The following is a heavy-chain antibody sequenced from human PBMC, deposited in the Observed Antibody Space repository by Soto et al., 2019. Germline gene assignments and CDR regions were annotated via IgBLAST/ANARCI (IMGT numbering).Heavy chain of an antibody. V-gene: IGHV2-70*01. CDR1: GFSLSTSGMC. CDR3: ARTSCIAAGPYYYYYGMDV. Sequence: SGPTLVNPTPTLTLTCTFSGFSLSTSGMCVSWIRQPPGKALVWLALIDWDDDKYYSTSLKTRLTISTDTSKNQVVLTMTNLDPVDTATYYCARTSCIAAGPYYYYYGMDVRGQGTTVTVSS. J-gene: IGHJ6*02. CDR2: IDWDDDK. D-gene: IGHD6-6*01.